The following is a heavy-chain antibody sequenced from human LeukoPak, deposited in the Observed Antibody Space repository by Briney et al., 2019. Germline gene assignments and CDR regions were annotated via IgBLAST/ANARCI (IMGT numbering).Heavy chain of an antibody. CDR1: GGSFSGYY. CDR3: ARGTISTSYDFWSGQTYYFDY. Sequence: RPSETLSLTCAVYGGSFSGYYWSWIRQPPGKGLEWIGEINHSGSTNYNPSLKSRVTISVDTSKNQFSLKLSSVTAADTAVYYCARGTISTSYDFWSGQTYYFDYWGQGTLVTVSS. J-gene: IGHJ4*02. D-gene: IGHD3-3*01. V-gene: IGHV4-34*01. CDR2: INHSGST.